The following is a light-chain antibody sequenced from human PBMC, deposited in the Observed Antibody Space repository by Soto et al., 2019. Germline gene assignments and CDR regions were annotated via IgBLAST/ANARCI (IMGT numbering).Light chain of an antibody. Sequence: EIVMTQSPATLSVSPGERATLSCRASQTVSSNLAWYQQKPGQSPRLLIYGASTRATSIPARFSGSGSGTALTLTINSLQSEDFAVYYCQQYNNWPPITFGQGTRLEIK. J-gene: IGKJ5*01. V-gene: IGKV3-15*01. CDR1: QTVSSN. CDR3: QQYNNWPPIT. CDR2: GAS.